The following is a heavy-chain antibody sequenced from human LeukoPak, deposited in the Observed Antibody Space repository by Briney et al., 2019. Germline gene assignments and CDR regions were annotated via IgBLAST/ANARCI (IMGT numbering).Heavy chain of an antibody. CDR1: GFTFSSYP. V-gene: IGHV3-30*18. J-gene: IGHJ4*02. CDR3: AKRGSYGRPYFFDY. CDR2: ISKDGSNK. D-gene: IGHD5-18*01. Sequence: GGSLRLSCAASGFTFSSYPMHWVRQAPGKGLEWVAAISKDGSNKYYADSVKGRYTISRDTSKNTLYLEMNSLSGEDTAVYYCAKRGSYGRPYFFDYWGQGTLVTVSS.